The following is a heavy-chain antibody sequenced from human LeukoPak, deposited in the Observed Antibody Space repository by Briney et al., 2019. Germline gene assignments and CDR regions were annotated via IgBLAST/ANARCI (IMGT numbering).Heavy chain of an antibody. J-gene: IGHJ3*02. Sequence: ASVNVSCKAYGYTFMSHGISWVRQAPGQGLEWMGWISGSSSNTNYAQRLQGRVTMTTDTSTTTAYMELGSLRSDDTAVYYCARATGTWGHDGFDIWGQGTMVTVSS. CDR3: ARATGTWGHDGFDI. CDR2: ISGSSSNT. CDR1: GYTFMSHG. V-gene: IGHV1-18*01. D-gene: IGHD3-16*01.